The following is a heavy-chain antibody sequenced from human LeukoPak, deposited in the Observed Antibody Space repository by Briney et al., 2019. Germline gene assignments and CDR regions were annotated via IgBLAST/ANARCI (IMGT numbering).Heavy chain of an antibody. J-gene: IGHJ4*02. CDR2: INHSGST. V-gene: IGHV4-34*01. Sequence: PSETLSLTCAVYGGSFSGYYWSWIRQPPGKGLEWIGEINHSGSTNYNPSLKSRVTMSVDTSKNQFSLKLSSVTAADTAVYYCARGRGYSYGYSFDYWGQGTLVTVSS. D-gene: IGHD5-18*01. CDR1: GGSFSGYY. CDR3: ARGRGYSYGYSFDY.